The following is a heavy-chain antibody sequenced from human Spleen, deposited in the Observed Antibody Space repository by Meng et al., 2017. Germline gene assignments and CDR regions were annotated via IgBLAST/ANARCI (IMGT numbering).Heavy chain of an antibody. CDR1: GYPFTAYY. J-gene: IGHJ4*02. Sequence: QGQLVHSGAEVKEPGASVKVSCKPSGYPFTAYYIHWVRQAPGQGLEWMGHIIPNSGDTLYAPKFQGRVSMTADTSIGTAYVELSGLRSDDTAIYYCVRDENISLGKLFGDYWGQGTLVTVSS. D-gene: IGHD2-21*01. V-gene: IGHV1-2*06. CDR3: VRDENISLGKLFGDY. CDR2: IIPNSGDT.